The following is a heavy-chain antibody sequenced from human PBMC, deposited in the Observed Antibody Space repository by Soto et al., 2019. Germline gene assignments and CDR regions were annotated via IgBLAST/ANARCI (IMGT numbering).Heavy chain of an antibody. Sequence: SVKVSCKASGGTFSSYAISWVRQAPGQGLEWMGGIIPIFGTANYAQKFQGRVTITADESTSTAYMELGSLRSEDTAVYYCALRMRLLWFGELLYNDAFDIWGQGTMVTVSS. CDR1: GGTFSSYA. V-gene: IGHV1-69*13. CDR3: ALRMRLLWFGELLYNDAFDI. D-gene: IGHD3-10*01. J-gene: IGHJ3*02. CDR2: IIPIFGTA.